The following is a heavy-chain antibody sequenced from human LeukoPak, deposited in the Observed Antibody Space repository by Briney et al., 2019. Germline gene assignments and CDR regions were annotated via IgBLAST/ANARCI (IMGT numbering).Heavy chain of an antibody. CDR3: AKDLLCSGLFDY. D-gene: IGHD6-19*01. CDR1: GFTFSSYG. Sequence: GGSLRLSCAASGFTFSSYGMHWVRQAPGKGLEWVAVISYDGSNKYYADSVKGRFTISRDNSKNTLYLQMNSLRAEDTAVYYCAKDLLCSGLFDYWGQGTLVTVSS. CDR2: ISYDGSNK. V-gene: IGHV3-30*18. J-gene: IGHJ4*02.